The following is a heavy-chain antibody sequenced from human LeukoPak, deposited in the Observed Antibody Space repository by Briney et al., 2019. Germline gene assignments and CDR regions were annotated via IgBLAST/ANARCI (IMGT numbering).Heavy chain of an antibody. CDR2: ISGFNGNT. Sequence: ASVKVSCKASGYTFTNYGISWVRQAPGQGLEWMGWISGFNGNTNCGQKVQGRVTMTTDTSTITAYMELRSLRSDDTAVYYCARMVRGVPYYYGMDVWGQGTTVTVSS. CDR3: ARMVRGVPYYYGMDV. V-gene: IGHV1-18*01. CDR1: GYTFTNYG. J-gene: IGHJ6*02. D-gene: IGHD3-10*01.